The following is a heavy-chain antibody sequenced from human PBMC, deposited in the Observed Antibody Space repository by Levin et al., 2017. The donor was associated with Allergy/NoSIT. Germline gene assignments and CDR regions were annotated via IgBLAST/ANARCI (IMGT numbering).Heavy chain of an antibody. D-gene: IGHD1-26*01. CDR2: ISAYNGNT. J-gene: IGHJ6*02. V-gene: IGHV1-18*01. CDR3: ARVVPGGGATFYYYGMDV. CDR1: GYTFTSYG. Sequence: ASVKVSCKASGYTFTSYGISWVRQAPGQGLEWMGWISAYNGNTNYAQKLQGRVTMTTDTSTSTAYMELRSLRSDDTAVYYCARVVPGGGATFYYYGMDVWGQGTTVTVSS.